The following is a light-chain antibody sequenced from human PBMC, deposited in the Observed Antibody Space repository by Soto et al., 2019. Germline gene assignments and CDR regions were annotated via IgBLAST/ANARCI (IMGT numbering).Light chain of an antibody. Sequence: DIQMTQSPSSLSASVGDRVTITCRASQSISNYLNWYQQKPGKAPNLLMYAASSLQSGVPTRFSGSGSGTDFTLTISSLQPEDFATYYCQQSYSTPRTFGQGTKVDIK. CDR2: AAS. CDR3: QQSYSTPRT. J-gene: IGKJ1*01. CDR1: QSISNY. V-gene: IGKV1-39*01.